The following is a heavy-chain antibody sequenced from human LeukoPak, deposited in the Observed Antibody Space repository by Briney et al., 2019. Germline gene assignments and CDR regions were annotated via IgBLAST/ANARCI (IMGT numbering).Heavy chain of an antibody. Sequence: ASVKVSYGASGYTFTIYGISWVRQAPGQGLEWMGWISAYNGNTNYTQKLQGRVTITTDTSTSTAYMELRSLRSDDTAVYYCARSYYYDSSGYHYWGQGTLVTVSS. CDR1: GYTFTIYG. J-gene: IGHJ4*02. V-gene: IGHV1-18*01. D-gene: IGHD3-22*01. CDR3: ARSYYYDSSGYHY. CDR2: ISAYNGNT.